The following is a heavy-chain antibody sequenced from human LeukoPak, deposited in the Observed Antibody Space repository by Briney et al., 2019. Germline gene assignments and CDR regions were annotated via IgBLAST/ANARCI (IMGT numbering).Heavy chain of an antibody. V-gene: IGHV1-69*04. D-gene: IGHD2-2*01. CDR2: IIPILGIA. Sequence: ASVKVSCKASGGTFSSYAISWVRQAPGQGLEWMGRIIPILGIANYAQKFQGRVTITADKSTSTAYMELSSLRSEDTAVYYCAREDRLVVPAAVIDYWGQGTLVTVSS. CDR3: AREDRLVVPAAVIDY. CDR1: GGTFSSYA. J-gene: IGHJ4*02.